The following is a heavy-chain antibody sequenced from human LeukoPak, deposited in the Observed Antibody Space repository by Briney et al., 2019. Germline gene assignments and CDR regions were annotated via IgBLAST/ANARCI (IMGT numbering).Heavy chain of an antibody. CDR1: GFTFSTYA. V-gene: IGHV3-23*01. Sequence: GGSLRLSCAASGFTFSTYAMSWVRQAPVKGLEWVSGISGSGDYTYYADSVKGLFTIFRNNSKNTLYLQMNSLRAEDTAVYYCAKPSGILLITNPQSWGQGTLVTVSS. J-gene: IGHJ5*02. CDR3: AKPSGILLITNPQS. D-gene: IGHD1-26*01. CDR2: ISGSGDYT.